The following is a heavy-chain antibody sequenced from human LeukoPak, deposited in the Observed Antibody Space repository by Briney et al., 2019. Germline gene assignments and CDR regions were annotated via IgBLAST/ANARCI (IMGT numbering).Heavy chain of an antibody. CDR2: ISSSGSTI. CDR3: ARAQPYYGSGSYYNN. V-gene: IGHV3-48*03. J-gene: IGHJ4*02. CDR1: GFTFSSYE. Sequence: GGSLRLSCAASGFTFSSYEMNWVRQAPGKGLEWVSYISSSGSTIYYADSVKGRFTISRDNAKNSLYLQMNSLRAEDTAVYYCARAQPYYGSGSYYNNWGQGTLVTVSS. D-gene: IGHD3-10*01.